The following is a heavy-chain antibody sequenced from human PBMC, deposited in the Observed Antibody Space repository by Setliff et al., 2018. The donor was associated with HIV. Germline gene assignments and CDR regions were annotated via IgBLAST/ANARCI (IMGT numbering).Heavy chain of an antibody. V-gene: IGHV4-34*01. CDR2: INHSGST. D-gene: IGHD3-10*01. Sequence: SETLSLTCAVYGGSFSGYYWSWIRQPPGKGLEWIGEINHSGSTNYNPSLKSRVTISVDTSKNQFSLKLSSVTAADTAVYYCARDRYAGEIDYWGQGTLVTVSS. CDR1: GGSFSGYY. J-gene: IGHJ4*02. CDR3: ARDRYAGEIDY.